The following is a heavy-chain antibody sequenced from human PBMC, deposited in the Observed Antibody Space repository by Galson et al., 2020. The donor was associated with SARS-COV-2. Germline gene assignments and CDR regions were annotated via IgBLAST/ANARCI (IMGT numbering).Heavy chain of an antibody. CDR3: AKEADSEYGGDIV. V-gene: IGHV3-33*06. Sequence: QLGESLKISCAASGFTFSNYALHWVRQAPGRGLEWVTVIWNDGSNKQYADSVKGRFTISRDNSKNTLYLQMNSLKAEDTAIYYCAKEADSEYGGDIVWGQGTSVTVSS. D-gene: IGHD2-21*02. J-gene: IGHJ6*02. CDR2: IWNDGSNK. CDR1: GFTFSNYA.